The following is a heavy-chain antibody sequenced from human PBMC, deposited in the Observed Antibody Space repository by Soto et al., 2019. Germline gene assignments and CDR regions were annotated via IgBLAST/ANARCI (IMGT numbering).Heavy chain of an antibody. J-gene: IGHJ4*02. V-gene: IGHV3-23*01. Sequence: ERQLLESGGGLVQPGGSLRLSCVASGFTFSSFAMGWVRQSPGTGLEWVAGVDGSGYDTSFGASVKGRFTISRDNSENTLFLHMTNLRAEDTARYYCAKEIMAAAYATTSAFDLCGPGTVVTVS. CDR2: VDGSGYDT. CDR3: AKEIMAAAYATTSAFDL. CDR1: GFTFSSFA. D-gene: IGHD5-12*01.